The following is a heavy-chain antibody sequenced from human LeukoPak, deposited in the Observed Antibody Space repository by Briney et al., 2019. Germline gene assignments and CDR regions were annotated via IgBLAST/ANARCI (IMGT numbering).Heavy chain of an antibody. CDR3: ARALFRLGELSSLDY. CDR2: ISYDGSNK. J-gene: IGHJ4*02. V-gene: IGHV3-30*04. CDR1: GFTFSSYA. D-gene: IGHD3-16*02. Sequence: GGSLSLSCVASGFTFSSYAMHWVRQAPGKGLEGVAVISYDGSNKYYADSVKGRFTISRDSSKNTLYLQMNGLRAEDTAVYYCARALFRLGELSSLDYWGQGTLVTVSS.